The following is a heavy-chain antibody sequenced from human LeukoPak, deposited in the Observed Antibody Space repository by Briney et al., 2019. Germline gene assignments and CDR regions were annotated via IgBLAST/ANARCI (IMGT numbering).Heavy chain of an antibody. V-gene: IGHV3-11*06. CDR3: ARVSSSSTNWFDP. CDR1: GFTFSDYY. Sequence: GGSLRLSCAASGFTFSDYYMSWIRQAPGKGLEWVSYISSGSTYTNYADSVKGRFTISRDNAKNSLHLQMNSLRAEDTAVYYCARVSSSSTNWFDPWGQGTLVTVSS. J-gene: IGHJ5*02. D-gene: IGHD6-19*01. CDR2: ISSGSTYT.